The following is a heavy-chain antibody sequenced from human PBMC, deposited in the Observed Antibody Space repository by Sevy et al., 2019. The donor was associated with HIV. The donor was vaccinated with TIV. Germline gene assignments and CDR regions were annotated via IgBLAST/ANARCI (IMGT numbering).Heavy chain of an antibody. Sequence: GGSLRLSCAASGFIFSSYGMHWVRQAPGKGLEWVAVTSSDGSNEYYANSVKGRFTISRDNSKKTLFLQMNRLKAEDTAVYDVSNDGVAVVAVTRYYYGMDVWGQGTTVTVSS. V-gene: IGHV3-30*18. D-gene: IGHD2-15*01. CDR3: SNDGVAVVAVTRYYYGMDV. CDR2: TSSDGSNE. CDR1: GFIFSSYG. J-gene: IGHJ6*02.